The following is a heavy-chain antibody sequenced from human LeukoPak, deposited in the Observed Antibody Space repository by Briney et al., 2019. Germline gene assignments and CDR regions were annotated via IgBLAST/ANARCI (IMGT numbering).Heavy chain of an antibody. CDR1: GGTFSSYA. J-gene: IGHJ4*02. D-gene: IGHD1-26*01. CDR3: AREDFSGSYRRSFDY. V-gene: IGHV1-69*04. CDR2: IIPILGIA. Sequence: SVKVSCKASGGTFSSYAISWVRQAPGQGLEWMGRIIPILGIANYAQKFQGRVTITADKSTSTAYMELSSLSSEDTAVYYCAREDFSGSYRRSFDYWGQGTLVTVSS.